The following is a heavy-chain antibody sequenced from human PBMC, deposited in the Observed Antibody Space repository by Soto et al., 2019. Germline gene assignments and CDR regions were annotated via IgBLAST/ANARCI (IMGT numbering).Heavy chain of an antibody. CDR3: DRYLGQYARNSSDN. CDR1: RCILSTYW. D-gene: IGHD4-4*01. CDR2: INSDGGII. V-gene: IGHV3-74*01. Sequence: GSLRLCCEASRCILSTYWMYWVRQAPGKGLMWVSRINSDGGIINYADSVKGRFTISRDNAKNTLYLQMNSLKTDDTAVYYCDRYLGQYARNSSDNSGQATLVTLSS. J-gene: IGHJ4*02.